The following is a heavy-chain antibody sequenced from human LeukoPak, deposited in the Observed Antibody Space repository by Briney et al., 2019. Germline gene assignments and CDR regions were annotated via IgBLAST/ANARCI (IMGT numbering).Heavy chain of an antibody. Sequence: PGGSLRLSCAASGFTFSRYWMRWVRQAPEKGLEWVANINEDGSEKYYVDSVKGRFTISRDNAKNSLYLQMNSLRVEDTAVYYCARKYSGYDYGYWGQGTLVTVSS. V-gene: IGHV3-7*04. J-gene: IGHJ4*02. CDR2: INEDGSEK. CDR3: ARKYSGYDYGY. CDR1: GFTFSRYW. D-gene: IGHD5-12*01.